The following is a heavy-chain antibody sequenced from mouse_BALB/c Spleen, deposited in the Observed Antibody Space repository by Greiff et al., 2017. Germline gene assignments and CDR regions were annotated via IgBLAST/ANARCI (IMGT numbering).Heavy chain of an antibody. D-gene: IGHD1-1*01. CDR3: ARHGSSPSYAMDY. V-gene: IGHV5-12-2*01. CDR1: GFTFSSYT. J-gene: IGHJ4*01. CDR2: ISNGGGST. Sequence: EVKLVESGGGLVKPGGSLKLSCAASGFTFSSYTMSWVRQTPEKRLEWVAYISNGGGSTYYPDTVKGRFTISRDNAKNTLYLQMSSLKSEDTAMYYCARHGSSPSYAMDYWGQGTSVTVSS.